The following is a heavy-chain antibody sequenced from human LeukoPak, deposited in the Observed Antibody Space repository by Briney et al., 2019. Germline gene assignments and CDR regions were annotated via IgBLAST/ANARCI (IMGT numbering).Heavy chain of an antibody. V-gene: IGHV1-2*06. CDR2: INPNSGGT. CDR3: VRARMSRDGYNWDY. CDR1: GYTFTGYY. Sequence: GASVKVSCKASGYTFTGYYMHWVRQAPGQGLEWMGRINPNSGGTNYAQKFQGRVTMTRDTSISTAYMELSRLRSDDTAVYYCVRARMSRDGYNWDYWGQGTLVTVSS. D-gene: IGHD5-24*01. J-gene: IGHJ4*02.